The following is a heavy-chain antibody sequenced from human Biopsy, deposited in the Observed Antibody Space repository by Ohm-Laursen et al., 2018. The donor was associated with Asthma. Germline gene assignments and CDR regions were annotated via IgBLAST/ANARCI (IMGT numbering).Heavy chain of an antibody. J-gene: IGHJ1*01. CDR2: VYYTGNT. Sequence: SETLSLTCSVSGASASTPNYWAWIRQPPGKRLEWVGSVYYTGNTYYNQSLKSRLSLSVDTSRNQFFLRLSSVTAADTAVYYCARGVVYGGDSYAEYFQHWGQGTLVTVSS. V-gene: IGHV4-38-2*02. D-gene: IGHD4-23*01. CDR3: ARGVVYGGDSYAEYFQH. CDR1: GASASTPNY.